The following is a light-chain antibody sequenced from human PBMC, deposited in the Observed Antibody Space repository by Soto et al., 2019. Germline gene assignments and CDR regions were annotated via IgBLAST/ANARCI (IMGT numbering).Light chain of an antibody. J-gene: IGKJ4*01. CDR2: SAS. CDR3: LQHNRYPLT. Sequence: DLQMTQSPSSLSASVGDRVTMTCRASQDIGNDLGWYQQKPGKAPKRLFYSASTLQSGVPSRFSGSGSGTEFTLTIGGLQPEDFATYFCLQHNRYPLTFGGGTKVEIK. CDR1: QDIGND. V-gene: IGKV1-17*01.